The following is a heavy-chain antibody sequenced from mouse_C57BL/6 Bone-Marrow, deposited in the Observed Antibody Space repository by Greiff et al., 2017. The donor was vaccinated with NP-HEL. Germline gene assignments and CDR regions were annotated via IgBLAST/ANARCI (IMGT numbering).Heavy chain of an antibody. D-gene: IGHD2-1*01. J-gene: IGHJ4*01. Sequence: QVQLQQSGAELVRPGASVTLSCKASGYTFTDYEMHWVKQTPVHGLEWIGAIDPETGGTASNQKFKGKAILTADKSSSTAYMELRSLTSEDSAVYYCTPIYYGNSYAMDYWGQGTSVTVSS. V-gene: IGHV1-15*01. CDR1: GYTFTDYE. CDR2: IDPETGGT. CDR3: TPIYYGNSYAMDY.